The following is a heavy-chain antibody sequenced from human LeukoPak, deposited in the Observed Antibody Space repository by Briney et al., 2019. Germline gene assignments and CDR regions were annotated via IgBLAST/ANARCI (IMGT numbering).Heavy chain of an antibody. CDR2: ISGSGGST. Sequence: GGSLRLSCAASGFTFSSYAMSWVRQAPGKGLEWVSAISGSGGSTYYTDSVKGRSTISRDNSKNTLYLQMNSLRAEDTAVYYCAKMPVSYSSGWTNFDYWGQGTLVTVSS. CDR1: GFTFSSYA. V-gene: IGHV3-23*01. D-gene: IGHD6-19*01. CDR3: AKMPVSYSSGWTNFDY. J-gene: IGHJ4*02.